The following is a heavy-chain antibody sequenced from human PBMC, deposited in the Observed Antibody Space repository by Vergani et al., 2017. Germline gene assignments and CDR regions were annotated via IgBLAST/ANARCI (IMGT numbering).Heavy chain of an antibody. CDR3: ARDLSXYYDSSGYYLSFDY. Sequence: QVQLQESGPGLVKPSETLSLTCTVSGGSISSYYWSWIRQPAGKGLEWIGRIYTSGSTNYNPSLKSRVTMSVDTSKNQFSLKLSSVTAADTAVYYCARDLSXYYDSSGYYLSFDYWGQGTLVSVSS. J-gene: IGHJ4*02. V-gene: IGHV4-4*07. D-gene: IGHD3-22*01. CDR2: IYTSGST. CDR1: GGSISSYY.